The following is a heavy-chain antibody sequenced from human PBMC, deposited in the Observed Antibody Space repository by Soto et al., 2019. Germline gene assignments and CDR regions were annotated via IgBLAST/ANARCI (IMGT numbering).Heavy chain of an antibody. V-gene: IGHV3-23*01. Sequence: EVQLLESGGGLVQPGGSLRLSCAASGFTFSSYAMSWVRQAPGKGLEWVSAISGSGGSTYYADSVKGRFTISRDNSKNKMYLQMNSLRAEDTAVYYCATDKAMIVVVIPDYWGQGTLVTVSS. D-gene: IGHD3-22*01. J-gene: IGHJ4*02. CDR3: ATDKAMIVVVIPDY. CDR1: GFTFSSYA. CDR2: ISGSGGST.